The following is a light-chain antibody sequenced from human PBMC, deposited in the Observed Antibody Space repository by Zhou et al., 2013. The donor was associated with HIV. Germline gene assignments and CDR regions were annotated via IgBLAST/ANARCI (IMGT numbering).Light chain of an antibody. CDR3: QQFTNWGT. CDR1: QSVGTN. V-gene: IGKV3-15*01. CDR2: GAF. Sequence: EIVMTQSPGTLSVSPGERATLSCRASQSVGTNLAWYQQKTGQAPRLLIYGAFSRATGIPARFSGSGSGTEFTLTISSMQSEDFAVYYCQQFTNWGTFGQGTKLEIK. J-gene: IGKJ2*01.